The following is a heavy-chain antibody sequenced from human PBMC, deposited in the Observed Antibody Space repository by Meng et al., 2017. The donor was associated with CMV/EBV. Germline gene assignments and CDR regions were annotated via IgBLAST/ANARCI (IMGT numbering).Heavy chain of an antibody. V-gene: IGHV3-30*04. Sequence: GESLKISCAASGFTFSSYAMHWVRQAPGKGLEWVAVISYDGSNKYYADSVKGRFTISRDNSKNTLYLQMNSLRAEDTAVYYCARVGGRPYYDFWSGYHRPPDYWGQGTLVIVSS. CDR1: GFTFSSYA. D-gene: IGHD3-3*01. J-gene: IGHJ4*02. CDR3: ARVGGRPYYDFWSGYHRPPDY. CDR2: ISYDGSNK.